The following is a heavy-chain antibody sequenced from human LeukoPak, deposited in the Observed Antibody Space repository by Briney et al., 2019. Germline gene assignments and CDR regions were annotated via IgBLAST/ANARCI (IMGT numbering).Heavy chain of an antibody. J-gene: IGHJ4*02. CDR2: ISSSGSTI. CDR1: GFTFSDYY. CDR3: ARDRLIMGYCSSTSCSVSYFDY. D-gene: IGHD2-2*01. Sequence: GGSLRLSCAASGFTFSDYYMSWIRQAPGKGLEWVSYISSSGSTIYYADSVKGRFTISRDNSKNTLYLQMNSLRAEDTAVYYCARDRLIMGYCSSTSCSVSYFDYWGQGTLVTVSS. V-gene: IGHV3-11*04.